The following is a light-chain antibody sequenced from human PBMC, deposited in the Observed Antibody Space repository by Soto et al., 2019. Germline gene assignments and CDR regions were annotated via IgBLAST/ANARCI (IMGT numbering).Light chain of an antibody. CDR3: CSYAGSYTYV. CDR2: DVT. Sequence: QSVLTQPASVSGSPGQSITISCTGTSSDVGGYNYVSWYQQHPGKAPKLMIYDVTKRPSGAPDRFSDSKSGNTASLTISGLQAEDEADYYCCSYAGSYTYVFGTGTKVTVL. CDR1: SSDVGGYNY. V-gene: IGLV2-11*01. J-gene: IGLJ1*01.